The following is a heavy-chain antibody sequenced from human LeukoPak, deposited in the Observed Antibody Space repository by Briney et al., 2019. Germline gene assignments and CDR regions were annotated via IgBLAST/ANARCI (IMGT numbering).Heavy chain of an antibody. CDR3: AELGITMIGGV. J-gene: IGHJ6*04. D-gene: IGHD3-10*02. Sequence: GGSLRLSCTTSGFTFTDYWMTWVRQAPGKGLEWVANINQDGSKKFYVDSVKGRFTISRDNAKNSLYLQMDSLRAEDTAVYYCAELGITMIGGVWGKGITVTISS. V-gene: IGHV3-7*01. CDR1: GFTFTDYW. CDR2: INQDGSKK.